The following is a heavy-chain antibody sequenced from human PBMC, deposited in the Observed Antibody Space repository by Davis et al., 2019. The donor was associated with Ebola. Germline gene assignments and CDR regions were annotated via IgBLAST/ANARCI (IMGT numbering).Heavy chain of an antibody. CDR3: AREGKERAAYYYYYYGMDV. CDR2: IYHSGST. CDR1: GGSFSGYY. Sequence: SETLSLTCAVYGGSFSGYYWSWIRQPPGKGLEWIGSIYHSGSTYYNPSLKSRVTISVDTSKNQFSLKLSSVTAADTAVYYCAREGKERAAYYYYYYGMDVWGQGTTVTVSS. V-gene: IGHV4-34*01. J-gene: IGHJ6*02. D-gene: IGHD5-24*01.